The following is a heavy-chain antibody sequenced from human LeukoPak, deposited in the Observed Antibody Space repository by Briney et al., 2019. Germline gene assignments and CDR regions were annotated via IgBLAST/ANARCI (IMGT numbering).Heavy chain of an antibody. CDR2: INPNSGGT. V-gene: IGHV1-2*02. CDR3: AREDNWNRNAFDI. J-gene: IGHJ3*02. CDR1: GYTFTSYY. Sequence: ASVKVSCKASGYTFTSYYINWVRQATGQGLEWMGCINPNSGGTNYAQKFQGRVTMTRDTSISTAYMELSRLRSDDTAVYYCAREDNWNRNAFDIWGQGTMVTVSS. D-gene: IGHD1-20*01.